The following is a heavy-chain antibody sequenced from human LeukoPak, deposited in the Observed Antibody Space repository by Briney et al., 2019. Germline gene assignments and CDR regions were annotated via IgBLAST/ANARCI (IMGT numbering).Heavy chain of an antibody. CDR2: ISAYNSHT. V-gene: IGHV1-18*01. Sequence: GASVKVSCKASGYTFTTYGINWVRQAPGQGLEWMGWISAYNSHTNYAQRLQGRVTMTTDTSTSTAYMELRSLRSDDTAVYYCARGLTEYDSSGYYYEAAFDIWGQETMVTVSS. J-gene: IGHJ3*02. D-gene: IGHD3-22*01. CDR3: ARGLTEYDSSGYYYEAAFDI. CDR1: GYTFTTYG.